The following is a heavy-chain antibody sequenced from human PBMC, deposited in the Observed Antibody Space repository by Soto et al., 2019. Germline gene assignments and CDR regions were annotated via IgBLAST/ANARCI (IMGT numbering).Heavy chain of an antibody. CDR3: ERLDGYRSHQWVSFEP. CDR2: IYPGDSDT. V-gene: IGHV5-51*01. D-gene: IGHD5-18*01. J-gene: IGHJ5*02. Sequence: GESLKISCKGSGYSFTSYWIGWVRQMPGKGLEWMGIIYPGDSDTRYSPSFQGQVTISADKSISTAYLQWSSLKASDTAMYYCERLDGYRSHQWVSFEPWGQGTLVTVSS. CDR1: GYSFTSYW.